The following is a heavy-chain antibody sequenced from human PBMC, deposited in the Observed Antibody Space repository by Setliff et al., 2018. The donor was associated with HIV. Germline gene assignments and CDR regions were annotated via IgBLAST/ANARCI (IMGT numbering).Heavy chain of an antibody. Sequence: SETLSLTCTVSGGSVTSYYWSWIRQPAGKRLEWIGRISISGDTNYNPSLKSRATMSLDTSKNQFSLNLTSVTAADTAVYYCARLGEFWSQGSLVTVSS. CDR1: GGSVTSYY. D-gene: IGHD3-16*01. CDR2: ISISGDT. J-gene: IGHJ4*02. CDR3: ARLGEF. V-gene: IGHV4-4*07.